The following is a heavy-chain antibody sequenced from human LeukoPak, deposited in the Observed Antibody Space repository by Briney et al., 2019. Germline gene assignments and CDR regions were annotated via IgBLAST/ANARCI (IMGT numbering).Heavy chain of an antibody. CDR1: GFTFSSYW. V-gene: IGHV3-74*01. J-gene: IGHJ5*02. CDR3: ASSVPGPNGFDP. Sequence: PGGSLRLSCAASGFTFSSYWMHWVRQAPGKGLLWGSRINSDGSITTYAASVEGRFTISRDNAKNTLYLQMNSMRAEDTAVYYCASSVPGPNGFDPWGQGTLVTVSS. CDR2: INSDGSIT. D-gene: IGHD5/OR15-5a*01.